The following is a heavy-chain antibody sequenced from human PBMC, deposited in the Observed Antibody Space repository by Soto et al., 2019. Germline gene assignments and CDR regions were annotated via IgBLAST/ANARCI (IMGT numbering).Heavy chain of an antibody. D-gene: IGHD3-22*01. J-gene: IGHJ6*02. CDR3: AAEGFYDSSGYYDYYYGMDV. CDR2: IVVGSGNT. CDR1: GFTFTSSA. V-gene: IGHV1-58*01. Sequence: ASVKVSCKASGFTFTSSAVQWVRQARGQRLEWIGWIVVGSGNTNYAQKFQERVTITRDMSTSTAYMELSSLRSEDTAVYYCAAEGFYDSSGYYDYYYGMDVWGQGTTVTVSS.